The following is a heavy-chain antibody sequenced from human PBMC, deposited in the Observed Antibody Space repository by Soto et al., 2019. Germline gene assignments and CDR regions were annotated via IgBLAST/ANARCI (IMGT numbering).Heavy chain of an antibody. CDR3: ARGVSGWQLAGWYYYGMDV. Sequence: LRLSCAASGFTFSSYSMNWVRQAPGKGLEWVSSISSSSSYIYYADSVKGRFTISRDNAKNSLYLQMNSLRAEDTAVYYCARGVSGWQLAGWYYYGMDVWGQGTTVTVSS. V-gene: IGHV3-21*01. CDR2: ISSSSSYI. J-gene: IGHJ6*02. CDR1: GFTFSSYS. D-gene: IGHD6-6*01.